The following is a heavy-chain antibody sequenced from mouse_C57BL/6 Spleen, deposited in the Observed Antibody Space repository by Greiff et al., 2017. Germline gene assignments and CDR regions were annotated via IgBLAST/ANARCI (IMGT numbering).Heavy chain of an antibody. CDR3: ARSYYGNPFAD. D-gene: IGHD2-1*01. CDR1: GFNINDYY. Sequence: DVQLVESGAELVKPGASVKLSCTASGFNINDYYMHWVKQRTEQGLEWIGRIDPEDGETKSAPKFQGKATITADTSSNTAYLQRSSLTTKDTAIYYCARSYYGNPFADGGKGTLVTVSA. CDR2: IDPEDGET. J-gene: IGHJ3*01. V-gene: IGHV14-2*01.